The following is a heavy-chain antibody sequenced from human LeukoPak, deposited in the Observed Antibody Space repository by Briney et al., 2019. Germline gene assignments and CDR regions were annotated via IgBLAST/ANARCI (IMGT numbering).Heavy chain of an antibody. CDR3: AREAVAGTGIDY. CDR1: GGSISSYY. CDR2: IYYSGST. Sequence: PSETLSLTCTVSGGSISSYYWSWIRQPPGKGLEWIGYIYYSGSTNYNPSLKSRVTISVDTSKNQFSLKLGSVTAADTAVYYCAREAVAGTGIDYWGQGTLVTVSS. J-gene: IGHJ4*02. D-gene: IGHD6-19*01. V-gene: IGHV4-59*01.